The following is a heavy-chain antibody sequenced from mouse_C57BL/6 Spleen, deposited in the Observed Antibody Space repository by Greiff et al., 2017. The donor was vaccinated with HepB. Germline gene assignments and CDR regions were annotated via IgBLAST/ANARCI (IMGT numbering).Heavy chain of an antibody. CDR1: GFTFSDYG. CDR2: ISSGSSTI. D-gene: IGHD4-1*01. V-gene: IGHV5-17*01. Sequence: EVQLVESGGGLVKPGGSLKLSCAASGFTFSDYGMHWVRQAPEKGLEWVAYISSGSSTIYYADTVKGRFTISRDNAKNTLFLQMTSLRSEDTAMYYCARPGAGTRFAYWGQGTLVTVSA. CDR3: ARPGAGTRFAY. J-gene: IGHJ3*01.